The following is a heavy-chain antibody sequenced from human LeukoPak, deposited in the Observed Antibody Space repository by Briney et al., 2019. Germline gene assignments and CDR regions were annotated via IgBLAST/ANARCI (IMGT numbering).Heavy chain of an antibody. CDR3: AKKTPGIHPFDS. CDR1: GFTFRTSA. V-gene: IGHV3-23*01. Sequence: PGGSLRLSCAASGFTFRTSAFSWVRQSPGRGLEWVSTVGTDSDTYYADSVKGRFTISRDNSKNTVYLQMTGLRADGTAVYYCAKKTPGIHPFDSWGQGTLVTVSP. CDR2: VGTDSDT. J-gene: IGHJ4*02. D-gene: IGHD6-13*01.